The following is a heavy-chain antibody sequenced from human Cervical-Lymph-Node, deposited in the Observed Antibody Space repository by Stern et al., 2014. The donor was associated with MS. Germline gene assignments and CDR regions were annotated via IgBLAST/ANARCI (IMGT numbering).Heavy chain of an antibody. Sequence: QVTLKESGPTLVKATQPLTLTCTFSGFALRNSGVSVAWIRPPPGKALEWLAVIYWEDEKRYSPSLKSRLSITKDASESQVVLTITNMDPVDTATYYCTHSRHGDYYDAFDTWGQGTMVTVSS. V-gene: IGHV2-5*02. J-gene: IGHJ3*02. D-gene: IGHD4-17*01. CDR1: GFALRNSGVS. CDR2: IYWEDEK. CDR3: THSRHGDYYDAFDT.